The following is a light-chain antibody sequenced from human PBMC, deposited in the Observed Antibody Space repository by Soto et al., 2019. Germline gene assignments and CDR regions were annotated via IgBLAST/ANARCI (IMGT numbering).Light chain of an antibody. J-gene: IGKJ5*01. V-gene: IGKV3-11*01. CDR1: QSVSTF. CDR3: QQRGDWPPIT. Sequence: EIVLTQSPATLSLSPGERAILSCRASQSVSTFLAWFQQKPGQPPRLLIYNASNRTTGIPARFSGSGSGTDFTLPISSREHEDFAVYYCQQRGDWPPITFGQGTRLEIK. CDR2: NAS.